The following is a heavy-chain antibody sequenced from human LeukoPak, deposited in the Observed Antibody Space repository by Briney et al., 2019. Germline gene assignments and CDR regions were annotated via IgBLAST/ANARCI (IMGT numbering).Heavy chain of an antibody. V-gene: IGHV1-2*02. CDR3: ARVVGDDYGDPYNWFDP. CDR2: INPNSGGT. J-gene: IGHJ5*02. Sequence: ASVKVSCKASGYTFTGYYMHWVRQAPGQGLEWMGWINPNSGGTNYAQKFQGRVTMTRDTSISTAYMELSSLRSEDTAVYYCARVVGDDYGDPYNWFDPWGQGTLVTVSS. D-gene: IGHD4-17*01. CDR1: GYTFTGYY.